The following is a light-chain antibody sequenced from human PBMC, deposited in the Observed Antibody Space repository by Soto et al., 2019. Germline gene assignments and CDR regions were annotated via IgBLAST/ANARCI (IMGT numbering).Light chain of an antibody. J-gene: IGKJ1*01. Sequence: IVLTQSPATISSSPVERATLSCGASQSVSNNYLAWYQQKPGLAPRLLIYDASRRATGIPDRFSGSGSGTDFTLTISRLEPEDFAVYYCQQYGSSGTFGQGTTVDIK. CDR3: QQYGSSGT. V-gene: IGKV3D-20*01. CDR2: DAS. CDR1: QSVSNNY.